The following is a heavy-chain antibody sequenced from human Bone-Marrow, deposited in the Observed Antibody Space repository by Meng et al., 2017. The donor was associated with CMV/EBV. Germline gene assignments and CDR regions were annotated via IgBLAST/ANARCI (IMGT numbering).Heavy chain of an antibody. D-gene: IGHD3-16*01. CDR2: ISSSSSTI. CDR1: GFTFSSYS. CDR3: ARSRLRDFDD. Sequence: GESLKISCAASGFTFSSYSMNWVRQAPGKGLEWVSYISSSSSTIYYADSVKGRFTISRDNAKNSLYLQMNSLRAEDTAVYYCARSRLRDFDDWGQGTRVTGSS. J-gene: IGHJ4*02. V-gene: IGHV3-48*04.